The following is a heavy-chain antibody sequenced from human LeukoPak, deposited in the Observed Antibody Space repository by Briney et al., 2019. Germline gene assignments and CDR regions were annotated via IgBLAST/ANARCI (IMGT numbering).Heavy chain of an antibody. J-gene: IGHJ3*02. CDR2: INHSGST. CDR1: GGSISSSSYY. Sequence: ASETLSLTCTVSGGSISSSSYYWGWIRQPPGKGLEWIGEINHSGSTNYNPSLKSRVTISVDTSKNQFSLKLSSVTAADTAVYYCARGGADTQKRITMVRALDIWGQGTMVTVSS. V-gene: IGHV4-39*07. CDR3: ARGGADTQKRITMVRALDI. D-gene: IGHD3-10*01.